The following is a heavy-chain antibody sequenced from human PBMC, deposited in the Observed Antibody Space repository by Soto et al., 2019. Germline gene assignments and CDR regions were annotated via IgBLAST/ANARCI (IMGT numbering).Heavy chain of an antibody. J-gene: IGHJ5*02. CDR2: IYYSGST. CDR1: GGSISSGGYY. CDR3: ARSRRYSSSWYSPWFDP. V-gene: IGHV4-31*03. D-gene: IGHD6-13*01. Sequence: PSETLSLTCTVSGGSISSGGYYWSWIRQHPGKGLEWIGYIYYSGSTYYNPSLKSRVTISVDTSKNQFSLKLSSVTAADTAVYYCARSRRYSSSWYSPWFDPWGQGTLVTVSS.